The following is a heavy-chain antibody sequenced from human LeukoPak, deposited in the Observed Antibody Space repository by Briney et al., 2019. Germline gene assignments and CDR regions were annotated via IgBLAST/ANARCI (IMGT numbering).Heavy chain of an antibody. J-gene: IGHJ4*02. CDR3: ARGGVGVAAADFHAFDY. CDR2: IYYSGST. CDR1: GGSISSGGYY. V-gene: IGHV4-31*03. Sequence: PSQTLSLTCTVSGGSISSGGYYWSWIRQHPGKGLEWIGYIYYSGSTYYNPSLKSRVTISVDTSKNQFSLKLSSVTAADTAVYYCARGGVGVAAADFHAFDYWGQGTLVTVSP. D-gene: IGHD6-13*01.